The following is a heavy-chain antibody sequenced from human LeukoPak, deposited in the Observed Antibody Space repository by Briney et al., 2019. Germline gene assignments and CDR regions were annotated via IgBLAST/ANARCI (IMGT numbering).Heavy chain of an antibody. D-gene: IGHD2-2*01. CDR3: ARDTPDIVVVPAAIMRGYYYYGMDV. V-gene: IGHV1-18*01. J-gene: IGHJ6*02. CDR2: ISAYNGNT. CDR1: GGTFSSYA. Sequence: GASVKVSCKASGGTFSSYAISWVRQAPGQGLEWMGWISAYNGNTNYAQKLQGRVTMTTDTSTSTAYMELRSLRSDDTAVYYCARDTPDIVVVPAAIMRGYYYYGMDVWGQGTTVTVSS.